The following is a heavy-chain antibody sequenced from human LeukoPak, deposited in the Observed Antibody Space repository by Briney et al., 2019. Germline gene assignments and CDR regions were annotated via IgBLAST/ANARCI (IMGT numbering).Heavy chain of an antibody. CDR1: GFTFSSYA. D-gene: IGHD6-13*01. J-gene: IGHJ4*02. Sequence: AGGSLRLSCAASGFTFSSYAMSWVRQAPGKGLEWVSAISGSGGSTYYADSVKGRFTISRDNSKNTLYLQMNSLRVEDTAVYYCAKKNLAAAGPNYFDYWGQGTLVTVSS. CDR2: ISGSGGST. CDR3: AKKNLAAAGPNYFDY. V-gene: IGHV3-23*01.